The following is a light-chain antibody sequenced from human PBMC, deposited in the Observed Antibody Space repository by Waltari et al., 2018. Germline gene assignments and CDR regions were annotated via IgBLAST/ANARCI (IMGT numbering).Light chain of an antibody. CDR1: GSNIGAGYV. J-gene: IGLJ3*02. CDR3: QSYDTSLSVV. CDR2: GST. V-gene: IGLV1-40*01. Sequence: QSVLTQPPSVSGAPGQRVTISCTGRGSNIGAGYVVHWYQQLPRAAPKLLIYGSTSRPLGVPARFFGSTSGTSASLAITGLQAEDEADYYCQSYDTSLSVVFGGGTKLTVL.